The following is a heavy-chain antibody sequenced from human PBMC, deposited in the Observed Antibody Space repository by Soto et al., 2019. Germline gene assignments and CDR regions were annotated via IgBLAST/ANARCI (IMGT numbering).Heavy chain of an antibody. J-gene: IGHJ6*02. CDR2: ISYDGITK. CDR3: AKGLDIVLVPGTIGHYYYYGVDV. CDR1: GFTFSSYG. Sequence: VQLVESGGGVVQPGRSLRLSCAASGFTFSSYGMNWVRQAPGKGLEWVALISYDGITKYYADSVKGRFTISRDNAKNTQYLHMNSLRPEDTAVYYCAKGLDIVLVPGTIGHYYYYGVDVWGQGTTVTVSS. D-gene: IGHD2-2*03. V-gene: IGHV3-30*18.